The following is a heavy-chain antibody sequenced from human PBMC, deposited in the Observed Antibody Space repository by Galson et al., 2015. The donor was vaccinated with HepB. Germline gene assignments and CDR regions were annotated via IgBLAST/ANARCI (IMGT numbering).Heavy chain of an antibody. CDR3: ARDCIHPSSSWYELYYYGMDV. D-gene: IGHD6-13*01. CDR2: INPSGGST. J-gene: IGHJ6*02. Sequence: SVKVSCKASGYTFTSYYMHWVRQAPGQGLEWMGIINPSGGSTSYAQKFQGRVTMTRDTSTSTVYMELSSLRSEDTAVYYCARDCIHPSSSWYELYYYGMDVWGQGTTVTVSS. V-gene: IGHV1-46*01. CDR1: GYTFTSYY.